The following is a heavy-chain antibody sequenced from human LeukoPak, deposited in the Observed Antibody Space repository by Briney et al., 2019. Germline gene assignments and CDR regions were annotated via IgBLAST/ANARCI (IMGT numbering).Heavy chain of an antibody. Sequence: GGSLRLSCAASGFTFSDYYMSWIRQAPGKGLEWVSYISSSGSTIYYADSVKGRFTISRDNSKNTLYLQMNSLRAEDTAVYYCARDSAMASQMYYYYGMDVWGQGTTVTVSS. CDR2: ISSSGSTI. J-gene: IGHJ6*02. D-gene: IGHD5-18*01. V-gene: IGHV3-11*04. CDR1: GFTFSDYY. CDR3: ARDSAMASQMYYYYGMDV.